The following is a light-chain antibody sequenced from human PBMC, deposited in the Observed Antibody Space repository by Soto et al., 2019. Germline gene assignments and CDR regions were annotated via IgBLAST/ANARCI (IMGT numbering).Light chain of an antibody. CDR3: CSYAGSYTFV. J-gene: IGLJ1*01. Sequence: QSVLTQPRSVSGSPGQSVAISCTGTGSDVGGYNYVSWYQHHPGKAPKFMIYDVSKRPSGVPDRFSGSKSGNTASLTISGLQAEDEADYYCCSYAGSYTFVFGTGTKVTVL. CDR1: GSDVGGYNY. V-gene: IGLV2-11*01. CDR2: DVS.